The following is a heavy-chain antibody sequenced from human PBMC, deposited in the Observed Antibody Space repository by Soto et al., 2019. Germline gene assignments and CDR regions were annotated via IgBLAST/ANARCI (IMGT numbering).Heavy chain of an antibody. CDR2: IDAGNGNT. Sequence: GASVKVSCKASGYTFTTYAMHWVRQAPGQRLEWMGWIDAGNGNTKYSQKFQGRVTITRDTSASTVYMELSSLRSEDTAVYYCARDPRASSGWYVDYWGQGTLVTVSS. D-gene: IGHD6-19*01. CDR1: GYTFTTYA. V-gene: IGHV1-3*01. CDR3: ARDPRASSGWYVDY. J-gene: IGHJ4*02.